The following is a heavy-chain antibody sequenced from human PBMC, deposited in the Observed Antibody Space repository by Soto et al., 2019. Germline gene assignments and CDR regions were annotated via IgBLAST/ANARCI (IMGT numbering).Heavy chain of an antibody. CDR3: AKDPSGSLKDY. CDR2: ISGSGGST. J-gene: IGHJ4*02. CDR1: GFTFSSYT. Sequence: EVQLLESGRGLVQPGGSLRLSCAASGFTFSSYTMSWVRQAPGKGLEWVSAISGSGGSTYYADSVKGRFTISRDNSKNTLYLQMNSLRAEDTAVYHCAKDPSGSLKDYWGQGTLVTVSS. V-gene: IGHV3-23*01. D-gene: IGHD1-26*01.